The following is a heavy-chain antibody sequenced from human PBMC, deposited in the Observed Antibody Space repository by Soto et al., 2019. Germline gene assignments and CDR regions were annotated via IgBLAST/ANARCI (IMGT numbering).Heavy chain of an antibody. CDR2: ISSFSNYM. D-gene: IGHD3-16*01. CDR3: AKEYGGGTRMITSYFDN. V-gene: IGHV3-21*04. J-gene: IGHJ4*02. Sequence: GGSLRLSCAVSGFTFNSYSMNWVRQAPGKGLEWVSSISSFSNYMYYADSVKGRFTISRDNSKNTLSLQMSSLRADDTAVYYCAKEYGGGTRMITSYFDNWGRGTLVTVSS. CDR1: GFTFNSYS.